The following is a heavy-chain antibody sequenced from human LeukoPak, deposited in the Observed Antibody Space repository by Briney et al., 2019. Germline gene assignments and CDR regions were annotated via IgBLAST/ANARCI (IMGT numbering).Heavy chain of an antibody. CDR3: ANLRESFWIPEFDY. CDR2: IDSSGSSI. V-gene: IGHV3-48*03. J-gene: IGHJ4*02. CDR1: GFTFSSYE. Sequence: GGSLRLSCAASGFTFSSYEMNWVRQAPGKGLEWVSYIDSSGSSIHYADSVKGRFTTSRDNAKNTLSLQMNSLRAEDTAVYYCANLRESFWIPEFDYWGQGTLVTVSS. D-gene: IGHD1-1*01.